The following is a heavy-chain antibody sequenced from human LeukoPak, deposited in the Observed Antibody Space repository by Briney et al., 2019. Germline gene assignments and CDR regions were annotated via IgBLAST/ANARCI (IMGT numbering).Heavy chain of an antibody. CDR2: IRYDGSNK. CDR3: ARDNYDYVWRSYQAFYYYMDV. V-gene: IGHV3-30*02. J-gene: IGHJ6*03. Sequence: PGGSLRLSCAASGFTFSSYGMHWVRQAPGKGLEWVAFIRYDGSNKYYADSVKGRFTISRDNSKNTLYLQMSNLRAEDTAVYYCARDNYDYVWRSYQAFYYYMDVWGKGTTVTISS. D-gene: IGHD3-16*02. CDR1: GFTFSSYG.